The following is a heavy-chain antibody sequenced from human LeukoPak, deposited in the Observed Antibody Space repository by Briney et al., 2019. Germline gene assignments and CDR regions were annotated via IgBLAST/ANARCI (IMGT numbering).Heavy chain of an antibody. J-gene: IGHJ4*02. CDR1: GGSISSDDYY. D-gene: IGHD4-17*01. CDR3: ARDVREVTTFDY. CDR2: IYYSGST. V-gene: IGHV4-30-4*01. Sequence: PSQTLSLTCTVSGGSISSDDYYWSWIRQPPGKGLEWIGYIYYSGSTYYNPSLKSRVTISVDTSKNQFSLKLSSVTAADTAVYYCARDVREVTTFDYWGQGTLVTVSS.